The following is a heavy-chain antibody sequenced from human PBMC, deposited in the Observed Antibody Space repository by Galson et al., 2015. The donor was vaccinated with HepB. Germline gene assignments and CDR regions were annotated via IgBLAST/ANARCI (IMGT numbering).Heavy chain of an antibody. V-gene: IGHV3-23*01. D-gene: IGHD5-18*01. CDR1: GFTFSSYA. J-gene: IGHJ3*02. Sequence: SLRLSCAASGFTFSSYAMSWIRQAPGKGLEWVSAISGSGGSTYYADSVKGRFTISRDNSKNTLYLQMNSLRAEDTAVYYCAKGRRLLDAFDIWGQGTMVTVSS. CDR2: ISGSGGST. CDR3: AKGRRLLDAFDI.